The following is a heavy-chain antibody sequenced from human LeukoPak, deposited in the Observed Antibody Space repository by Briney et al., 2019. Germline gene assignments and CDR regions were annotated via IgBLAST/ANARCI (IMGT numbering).Heavy chain of an antibody. J-gene: IGHJ6*03. CDR2: IRYDGSNK. Sequence: GGSLTLSCAASGFTFSSYGMHWVRQAPGKGLEGVAFIRYDGSNKYYADSVKGRITISRDNSRNTLYLQMSSLRAEDTAVYYCAKSPKSPAISMVRGVSNYNYYMDVWGKGTTVTISS. D-gene: IGHD3-10*01. CDR1: GFTFSSYG. CDR3: AKSPKSPAISMVRGVSNYNYYMDV. V-gene: IGHV3-30*02.